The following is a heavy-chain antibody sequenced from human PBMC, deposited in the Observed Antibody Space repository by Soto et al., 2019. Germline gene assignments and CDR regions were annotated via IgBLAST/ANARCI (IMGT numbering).Heavy chain of an antibody. CDR1: GFTFSSYW. CDR3: ARDTYRILLDF. D-gene: IGHD2-15*01. CDR2: IKQDGSEK. J-gene: IGHJ4*02. Sequence: GGSLRLSCAASGFTFSSYWMSWVRQAPGKGLEWVANIKQDGSEKYYVDSVKGRFTISRDNAKNSLYLQMNSLRAEDTAVYFCARDTYRILLDFWGRGTLVTVSS. V-gene: IGHV3-7*03.